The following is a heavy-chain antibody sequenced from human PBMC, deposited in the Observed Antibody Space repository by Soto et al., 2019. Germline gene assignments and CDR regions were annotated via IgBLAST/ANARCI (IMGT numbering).Heavy chain of an antibody. CDR2: ISYDGSNK. V-gene: IGHV3-30*18. D-gene: IGHD5-12*01. J-gene: IGHJ3*02. CDR1: GFTFSSYG. CDR3: AKERDGYNDAFDI. Sequence: LRLSCAASGFTFSSYGMHWVRQAPGKGLEWVAVISYDGSNKYYADSVKGRFTISRDNSKNTLYLQMNSLRAEDTAVYYCAKERDGYNDAFDIWGQGTMVTVSS.